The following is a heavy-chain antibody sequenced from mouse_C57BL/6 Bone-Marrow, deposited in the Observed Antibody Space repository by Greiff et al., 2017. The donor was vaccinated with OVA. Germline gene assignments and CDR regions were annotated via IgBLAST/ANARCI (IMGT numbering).Heavy chain of an antibody. Sequence: EVKLVESGEGLVKPGGSLKLSCAASGFIFSSYAMSWVRQTPEKRLAWVAYISSGGDYIYYADTVKGRFTISRDNARNTLYLQMSSLKSEDTAMYYCTGVSSPAWFAYWGQGTLVTVSA. V-gene: IGHV5-9-1*02. CDR3: TGVSSPAWFAY. J-gene: IGHJ3*01. D-gene: IGHD1-1*01. CDR1: GFIFSSYA. CDR2: ISSGGDYI.